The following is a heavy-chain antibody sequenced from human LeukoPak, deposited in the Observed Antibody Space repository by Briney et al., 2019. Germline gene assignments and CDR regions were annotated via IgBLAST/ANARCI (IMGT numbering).Heavy chain of an antibody. CDR2: ISGADGST. V-gene: IGHV3-23*01. Sequence: GGSLRLSCAASGFTFSSYAMGWVRQAPGKGLEWVSLISGADGSTYYVDSVKGRFTISRDNSKNTLYLQMNSLRAEDTAIYYCASSRAYGFLDYWGQGSLVTVSS. J-gene: IGHJ4*02. CDR1: GFTFSSYA. D-gene: IGHD3-10*01. CDR3: ASSRAYGFLDY.